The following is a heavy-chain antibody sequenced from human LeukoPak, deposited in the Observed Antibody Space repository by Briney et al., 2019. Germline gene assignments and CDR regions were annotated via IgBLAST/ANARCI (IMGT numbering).Heavy chain of an antibody. J-gene: IGHJ6*02. Sequence: GASVKVSCKASGYTFTGYYMHWVRQAPGQGLEWMGWINPNSGGTNYAQKFQGRVTMTRDTSISTAYMEVSSLRSEDTAVYYCARGRYYGSGSYYNAADYYYYGMDVWGQGTTVTVSS. V-gene: IGHV1-2*02. D-gene: IGHD3-10*01. CDR3: ARGRYYGSGSYYNAADYYYYGMDV. CDR2: INPNSGGT. CDR1: GYTFTGYY.